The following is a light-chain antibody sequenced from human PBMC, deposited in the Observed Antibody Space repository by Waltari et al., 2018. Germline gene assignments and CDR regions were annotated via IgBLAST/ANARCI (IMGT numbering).Light chain of an antibody. Sequence: QTVVTQEPSLSVSPGGTVTLTCTLSSGSLSTTSYATWYQQTPGQAPRTLVQKGNSRASGVPDRFSGSILGNKASLTITGAQADDECDYYCSLYMGSGIWVFGGGTKLTVL. CDR3: SLYMGSGIWV. J-gene: IGLJ3*02. V-gene: IGLV8-61*01. CDR1: SGSLSTTSY. CDR2: KGN.